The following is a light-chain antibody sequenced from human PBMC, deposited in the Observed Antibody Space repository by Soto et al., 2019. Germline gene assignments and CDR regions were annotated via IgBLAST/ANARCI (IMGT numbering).Light chain of an antibody. CDR2: GAS. V-gene: IGKV3-20*01. J-gene: IGKJ1*01. CDR1: QSVSSSY. CDR3: QQYGSSPPT. Sequence: EIVLTQSPGTLSLSPGERATLSCRASQSVSSSYLAWYQQKPGQAPRLLIYGASSRATGIPDGFSGSGSGTDFTLTISRLEPEDFEVYYCQQYGSSPPTFGQGTKVEIK.